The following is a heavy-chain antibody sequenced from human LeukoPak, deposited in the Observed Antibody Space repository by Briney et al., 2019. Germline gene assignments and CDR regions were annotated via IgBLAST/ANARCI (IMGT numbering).Heavy chain of an antibody. CDR2: ISGDGGST. J-gene: IGHJ6*02. D-gene: IGHD3-10*01. CDR3: AKALSYGSGSYYYYYYGMDV. Sequence: GGSLRLSCAASGFTFDDYAMHWVRRAPGKGLEWVSLISGDGGSTYYADSVKGRFTISRDNSKNSLYLQMNSLRTEDTALHYCAKALSYGSGSYYYYYYGMDVWGQGTTVTVSS. CDR1: GFTFDDYA. V-gene: IGHV3-43*02.